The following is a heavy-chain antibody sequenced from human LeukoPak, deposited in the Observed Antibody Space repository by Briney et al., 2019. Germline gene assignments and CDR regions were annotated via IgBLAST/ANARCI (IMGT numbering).Heavy chain of an antibody. V-gene: IGHV4-34*01. D-gene: IGHD3-10*01. J-gene: IGHJ6*04. Sequence: SETLSLTCAVYGGSFSGYYWSWIRQPPGKGLEWIGEINHSGSTNYNPSLKSRVTIPVDTSKNPFSLKLSSVTAADTAVYYCARGRITMVRGFYGMDVWGKGTTVTVSS. CDR2: INHSGST. CDR1: GGSFSGYY. CDR3: ARGRITMVRGFYGMDV.